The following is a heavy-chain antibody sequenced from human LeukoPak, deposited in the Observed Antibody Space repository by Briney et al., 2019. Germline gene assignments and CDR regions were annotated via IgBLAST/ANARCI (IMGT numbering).Heavy chain of an antibody. D-gene: IGHD6-13*01. CDR3: ATGSWYPDY. J-gene: IGHJ4*02. CDR2: IYHSGST. V-gene: IGHV4-59*01. Sequence: PSETLSLTCTVSGGFISSYYWSWMRQPPGEGLEWIGYIYHSGSTNYNPSLKSRVTISVDTSRNQFSLKLRFVTAADTAIYYCATGSWYPDYWGQGTLVTVSS. CDR1: GGFISSYY.